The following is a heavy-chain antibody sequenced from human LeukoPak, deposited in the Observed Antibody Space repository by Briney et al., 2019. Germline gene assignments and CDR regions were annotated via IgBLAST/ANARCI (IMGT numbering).Heavy chain of an antibody. CDR3: ARDQRARTADY. V-gene: IGHV3-7*04. J-gene: IGHJ4*02. CDR2: IKQDGSEK. D-gene: IGHD6-6*01. Sequence: GGSLRLSCAASGFTFSSYWMSWARQAPGIGLEWVANIKQDGSEKYYVESVKGRFTISRDNAKNSLYLEVNSLRAEDTAIYYCARDQRARTADYWGQGTLVTVSS. CDR1: GFTFSSYW.